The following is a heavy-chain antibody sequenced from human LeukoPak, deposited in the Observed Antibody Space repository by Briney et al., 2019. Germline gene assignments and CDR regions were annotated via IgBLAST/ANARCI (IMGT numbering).Heavy chain of an antibody. J-gene: IGHJ4*02. Sequence: GGCLRLSCAASGFTFSSYAMHWVRQAPGKGLEYVSAISSNGGSTYYANSVKGRFTISRDNSKNTLYLQMNSLRAEDTAVYYCARDRKGSGSYYLGGLDYWGQGTPVTVSS. CDR2: ISSNGGST. V-gene: IGHV3-64*01. CDR1: GFTFSSYA. CDR3: ARDRKGSGSYYLGGLDY. D-gene: IGHD3-10*01.